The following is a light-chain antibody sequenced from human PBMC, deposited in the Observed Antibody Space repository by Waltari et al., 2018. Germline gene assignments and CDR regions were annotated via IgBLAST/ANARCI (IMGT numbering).Light chain of an antibody. Sequence: EIVMTQSPATLSVSPGERATLSCRASQSVSSNLALYQQKPGQAPRLLIYGASTRATGIPARFSGSGSGTEFTLTISSLQSEDFAVYYCQQYYSYPRTFGQGTKVEIK. CDR1: QSVSSN. J-gene: IGKJ1*01. V-gene: IGKV3-15*01. CDR3: QQYYSYPRT. CDR2: GAS.